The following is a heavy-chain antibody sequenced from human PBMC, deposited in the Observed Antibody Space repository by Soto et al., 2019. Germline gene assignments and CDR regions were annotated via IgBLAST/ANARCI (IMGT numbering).Heavy chain of an antibody. V-gene: IGHV3-33*01. CDR2: IWYDGSNK. CDR1: GFTFSSYG. J-gene: IGHJ3*02. CDR3: ARGGTTVTTPFDI. D-gene: IGHD4-17*01. Sequence: QVQLVESGGGVVQPGRSLRLSCAASGFTFSSYGMHWVRQAPGKGLEWVAVIWYDGSNKYYADSVKGRFTISRDNSKNTLDLQMNSLRAEDTAVYDCARGGTTVTTPFDILGQGTMVTVSS.